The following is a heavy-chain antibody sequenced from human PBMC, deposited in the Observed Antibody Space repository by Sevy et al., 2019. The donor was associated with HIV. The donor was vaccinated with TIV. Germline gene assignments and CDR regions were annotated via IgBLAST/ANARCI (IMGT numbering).Heavy chain of an antibody. CDR1: GGSISTGTYY. CDR2: IYTSGST. V-gene: IGHV4-61*02. J-gene: IGHJ6*03. Sequence: SETLSLTCTVSGGSISTGTYYWSWIRQPAAKGLEWIGRIYTSGSTNYNPSLKSRVTISLDTSKNRFSLKLSSVTAADTAVYYCARESGGDPIYYYYYMDVWGKGTTVTVSS. CDR3: ARESGGDPIYYYYYMDV. D-gene: IGHD2-21*02.